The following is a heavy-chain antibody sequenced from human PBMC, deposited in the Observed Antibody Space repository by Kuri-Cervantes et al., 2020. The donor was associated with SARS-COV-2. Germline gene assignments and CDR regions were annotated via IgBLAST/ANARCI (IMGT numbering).Heavy chain of an antibody. Sequence: GSLRLSCAVYGGSFSGYYWSWIRQPPGKGLEWIGEINHSGSTNYNPSLKSRVTISVDTSKNQFSLKLSSVTAADTAVYYCARGPRYSSSWYQTLDYWGQGTLATVSS. D-gene: IGHD6-13*01. CDR3: ARGPRYSSSWYQTLDY. CDR1: GGSFSGYY. J-gene: IGHJ4*02. CDR2: INHSGST. V-gene: IGHV4-34*01.